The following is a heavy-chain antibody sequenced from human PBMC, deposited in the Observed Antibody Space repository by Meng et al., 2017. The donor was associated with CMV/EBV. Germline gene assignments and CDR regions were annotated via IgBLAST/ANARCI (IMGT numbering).Heavy chain of an antibody. J-gene: IGHJ6*02. CDR3: ARGVDGMDV. Sequence: GSLRLSCTVSDGSISSYYWSWIRQPPGKGLEWIGYISYSGSTNYNPSLKSRVTISVDTSKNQFSLKLSSVTAADTAVYYCARGVDGMDVWGQGTTVTVSS. CDR1: DGSISSYY. D-gene: IGHD2-15*01. CDR2: ISYSGST. V-gene: IGHV4-59*01.